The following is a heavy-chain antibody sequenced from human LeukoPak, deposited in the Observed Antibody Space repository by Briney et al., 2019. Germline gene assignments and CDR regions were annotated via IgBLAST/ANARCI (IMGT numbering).Heavy chain of an antibody. CDR1: GGTFSSDA. CDR3: ASSSNWNYIMAY. CDR2: NIPIFGTA. D-gene: IGHD1-7*01. V-gene: IGHV1-69*05. J-gene: IGHJ4*02. Sequence: SVKVSCKASGGTFSSDAISWVRQAPGQGLEWMGGNIPIFGTANYAQKFQGRVTITTDESTSTAYMELSSLRSEDTAVYYCASSSNWNYIMAYWGQGTLVTVSS.